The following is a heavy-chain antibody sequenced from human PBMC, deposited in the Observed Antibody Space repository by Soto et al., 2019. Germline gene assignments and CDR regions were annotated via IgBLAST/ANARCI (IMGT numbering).Heavy chain of an antibody. Sequence: QVQLQESGPGLVKPSGTLSLTCAVSGGSISTSNWWSWVRQPPGKGLEWIGEIYHSGSINYNPSLKSRVTTSVDKSKNPFSLRLSSVTAADTAVYYCARYPTYCSSTSCYGGWFDPWGQGTLVTVSS. CDR2: IYHSGSI. CDR3: ARYPTYCSSTSCYGGWFDP. D-gene: IGHD2-2*01. V-gene: IGHV4-4*02. J-gene: IGHJ5*02. CDR1: GGSISTSNW.